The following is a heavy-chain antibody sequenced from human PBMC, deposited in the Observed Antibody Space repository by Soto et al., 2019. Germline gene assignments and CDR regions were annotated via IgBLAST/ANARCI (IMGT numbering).Heavy chain of an antibody. V-gene: IGHV4-59*12. CDR2: IYHSGST. D-gene: IGHD3-22*01. CDR3: ARVQTYYYDSSGYYRHFDY. CDR1: GGSISSYY. Sequence: PSETLSLTCTVSGGSISSYYWSWIRHPPGKGLEWIGEIYHSGSTNYNPSLKSRVTISVDKSKNQFSLKLSSVTAADTAVYYCARVQTYYYDSSGYYRHFDYWGQGTLVTVSS. J-gene: IGHJ4*02.